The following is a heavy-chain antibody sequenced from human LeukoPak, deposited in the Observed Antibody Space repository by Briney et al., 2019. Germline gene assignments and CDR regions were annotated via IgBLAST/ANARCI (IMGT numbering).Heavy chain of an antibody. CDR3: AREFLRTNYFDY. CDR2: ISRNSYT. V-gene: IGHV3-11*06. J-gene: IGHJ4*02. D-gene: IGHD1/OR15-1a*01. Sequence: GGSLRLSCAASGFTFSDYYMSWIRQAPGKGLEWVSYISRNSYTNYADSVKGRFTISRDNSKNTLYLQMNSLRAEDTAVYYCAREFLRTNYFDYWGQGTLVTVSS. CDR1: GFTFSDYY.